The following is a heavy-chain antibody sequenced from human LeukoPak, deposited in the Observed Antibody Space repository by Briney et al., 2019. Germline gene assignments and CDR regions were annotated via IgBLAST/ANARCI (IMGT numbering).Heavy chain of an antibody. Sequence: SETLSLTCAGYGESFTDYFWSWIRQTPDKGLEWIGEITHSGDTNYNPSLKSRVTFLVDTSKTQFSLMLSSVTAADTAIYYCARRRLGRVPHWIDLWGQGTLVTVSS. CDR3: ARRRLGRVPHWIDL. CDR2: ITHSGDT. V-gene: IGHV4-34*01. J-gene: IGHJ5*02. D-gene: IGHD1-26*01. CDR1: GESFTDYF.